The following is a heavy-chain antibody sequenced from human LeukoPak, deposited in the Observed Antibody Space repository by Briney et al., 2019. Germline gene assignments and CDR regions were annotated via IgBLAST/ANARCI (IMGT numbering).Heavy chain of an antibody. D-gene: IGHD1-1*01. J-gene: IGHJ5*02. CDR1: GYSFTSHW. Sequence: GESLKISCKGSGYSFTSHWVGWVRQMPGKGLEWMGLINPGDSDIRYSPSLQGQVTISADKSISTAYLQWSSLKASDTAMYYCARQPEGTWFDPWGQGTLVTVSS. CDR3: ARQPEGTWFDP. V-gene: IGHV5-51*01. CDR2: INPGDSDI.